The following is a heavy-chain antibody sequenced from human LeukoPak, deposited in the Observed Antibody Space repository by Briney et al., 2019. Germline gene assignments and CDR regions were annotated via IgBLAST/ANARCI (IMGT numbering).Heavy chain of an antibody. CDR3: ARRGGYSIYFDY. J-gene: IGHJ4*02. CDR2: IYSSGST. Sequence: SETLSPTCSVSGGSVNNYDWSWIRQPPGKGLEWIGFIYSSGSTSYNPSLKSRVTISVDTSKNTISLKLRSVTAADTALYYCARRGGYSIYFDYWGQGTLVTVSS. D-gene: IGHD5-18*01. V-gene: IGHV4-59*08. CDR1: GGSVNNYD.